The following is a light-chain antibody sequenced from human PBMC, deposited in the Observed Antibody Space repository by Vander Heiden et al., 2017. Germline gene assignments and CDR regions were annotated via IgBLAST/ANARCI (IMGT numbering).Light chain of an antibody. CDR3: QQYGSSQWT. J-gene: IGKJ1*01. CDR2: GAS. Sequence: IVLTQSPGTLSLSPGERATLSCRASQSVSSSYLAWYQQKPGQAPRLLIYGASGRATGIPDRFSGSGSGTDFTLTISRLEPEDFAVYYCQQYGSSQWTFGQGTKVEIK. CDR1: QSVSSSY. V-gene: IGKV3-20*01.